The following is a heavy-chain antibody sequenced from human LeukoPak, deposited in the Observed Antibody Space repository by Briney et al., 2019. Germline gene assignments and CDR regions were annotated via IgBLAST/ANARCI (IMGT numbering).Heavy chain of an antibody. CDR1: GYSFTSYW. J-gene: IGHJ4*02. V-gene: IGHV5-10-1*01. Sequence: PGESLRISCKGSGYSFTSYWISSVRQMPGKGLEWMGRIDPSDSYTNYSPSFQGHVTISADKSISTAYLQWSSLKASDTAMYYCARGGHEYSSSSPFDYWGQGTLVTVSS. CDR3: ARGGHEYSSSSPFDY. CDR2: IDPSDSYT. D-gene: IGHD6-6*01.